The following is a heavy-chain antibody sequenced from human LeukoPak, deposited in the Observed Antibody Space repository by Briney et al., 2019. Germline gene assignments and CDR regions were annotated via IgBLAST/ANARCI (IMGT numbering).Heavy chain of an antibody. CDR1: GFTFSNYG. D-gene: IGHD2-21*02. CDR2: IRGSGGGT. CDR3: VKARMPHCGTDCLES. V-gene: IGHV3-23*01. J-gene: IGHJ4*02. Sequence: PGGSLRLSCAASGFTFSNYGMSWVRQAPGKGLEWVSVIRGSGGGTYYADSVKGRFTISRDNSKNTVYLQMNSLRAADTAVYYCVKARMPHCGTDCLESWGQGTLVTVSS.